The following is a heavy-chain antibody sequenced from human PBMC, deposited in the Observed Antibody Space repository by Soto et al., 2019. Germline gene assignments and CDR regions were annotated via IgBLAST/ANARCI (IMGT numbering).Heavy chain of an antibody. D-gene: IGHD3-3*01. V-gene: IGHV3-74*01. CDR3: ARDLEPGLYTYYDFWSGQSPYYYGMDV. CDR2: INSDGSST. Sequence: EVQLVESGGGLVQPGGSLRLSCAASGFTFSSYWMHWVRQAPGKGLVWVSRINSDGSSTSYVDSVKGRFTISRDHAKDTLYMQINSLRAEDTVVYYCARDLEPGLYTYYDFWSGQSPYYYGMDVWGQGTTVTVSS. CDR1: GFTFSSYW. J-gene: IGHJ6*02.